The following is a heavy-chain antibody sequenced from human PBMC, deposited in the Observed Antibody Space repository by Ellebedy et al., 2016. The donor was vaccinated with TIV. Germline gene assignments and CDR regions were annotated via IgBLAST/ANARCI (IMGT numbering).Heavy chain of an antibody. CDR3: ARGIMVRGGSLDY. J-gene: IGHJ4*02. CDR2: INPNSGGT. D-gene: IGHD3-10*01. V-gene: IGHV1-2*02. CDR1: GYTFTGYY. Sequence: ASVKVSXXASGYTFTGYYMHWVRQAPGQGLEWMGWINPNSGGTNYAQKFQGRVTMTRDTSISTAYMELSRLRSDDTAVYYCARGIMVRGGSLDYWGQGTLVTVSS.